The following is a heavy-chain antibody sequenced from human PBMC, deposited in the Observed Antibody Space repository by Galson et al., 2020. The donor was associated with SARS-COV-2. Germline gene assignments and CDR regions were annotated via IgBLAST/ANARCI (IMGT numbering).Heavy chain of an antibody. J-gene: IGHJ5*01. CDR3: ARNTRRFGDLLLDWFDS. D-gene: IGHD3-16*01. V-gene: IGHV4-34*01. CDR1: GESFNDHF. CDR2: INHRETT. Sequence: SQASETLSLTCAVSGESFNDHFWPWIRQSPERGLEWIGQINHRETTAYNPSLGSRVTLSVDMSKNQFSLKLKSVTAADTAVYYCARNTRRFGDLLLDWFDSWGQGTLGTVSS.